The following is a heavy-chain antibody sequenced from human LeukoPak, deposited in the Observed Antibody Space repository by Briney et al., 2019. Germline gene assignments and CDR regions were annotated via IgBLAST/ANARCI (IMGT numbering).Heavy chain of an antibody. D-gene: IGHD1-26*01. V-gene: IGHV3-21*01. J-gene: IGHJ4*02. CDR1: GFTFSSYS. Sequence: GGSLRLSCAASGFTFSSYSMNWVRQAPGKGLEWVSSISSSSTYIYYADSVKGRFTISRDNAKNSLYLQMNSLRAEDTAVYYCARDANQKSGSYHDYWGQGTLVTVSS. CDR2: ISSSSTYI. CDR3: ARDANQKSGSYHDY.